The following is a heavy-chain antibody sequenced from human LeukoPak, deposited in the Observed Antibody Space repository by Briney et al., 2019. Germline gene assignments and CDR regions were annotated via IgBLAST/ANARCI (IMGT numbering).Heavy chain of an antibody. V-gene: IGHV3-21*01. CDR2: ISSSSSYI. D-gene: IGHD6-6*01. CDR1: GFTFSSYS. J-gene: IGHJ4*02. CDR3: ARGPNSNWSGLDF. Sequence: GSLRLSCAASGFTFSSYSMNWVRQAPGKGLEWVSSISSSSSYIYYADSVKGRFTISRDNAKNSLYLQMNSLRAEDTAVYYCARGPNSNWSGLDFWGQGTLLTVSS.